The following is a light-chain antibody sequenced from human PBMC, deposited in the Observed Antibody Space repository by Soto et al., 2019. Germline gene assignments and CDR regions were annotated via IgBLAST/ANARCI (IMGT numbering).Light chain of an antibody. CDR3: QQDTTWPPWT. Sequence: KVMNLSLATLSVTPGERVTLSCWASQSVSFNLAWYQQKPGQAPRLLISSASARATGVPPRFSATGSGTEFTLTISSLQSEDFGVYYCQQDTTWPPWTFGQGTKADIK. CDR2: SAS. CDR1: QSVSFN. J-gene: IGKJ1*01. V-gene: IGKV3-15*01.